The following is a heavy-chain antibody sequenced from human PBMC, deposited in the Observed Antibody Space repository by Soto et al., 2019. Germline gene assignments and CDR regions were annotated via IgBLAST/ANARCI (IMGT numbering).Heavy chain of an antibody. D-gene: IGHD2-15*01. CDR1: GGSISSGSYY. Sequence: SETLSLTCPVSGGSISSGSYYWSWIRQPPGKGLEWIGYIYYSGSTYYNPSLKSRVTISLNTSKNQFSLKLSSVTAADTALYYCARGNDCSGGSCYSGWNWFDPWGQGPLVTSPQ. CDR2: IYYSGST. J-gene: IGHJ5*02. V-gene: IGHV4-30-4*01. CDR3: ARGNDCSGGSCYSGWNWFDP.